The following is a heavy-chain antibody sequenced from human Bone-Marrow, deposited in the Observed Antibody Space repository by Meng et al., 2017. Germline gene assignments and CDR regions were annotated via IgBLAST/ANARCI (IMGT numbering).Heavy chain of an antibody. V-gene: IGHV3-9*01. Sequence: GGSLRLSCVAPGFTFDSYAMHWVRQVPGKGLEWVSGITWNSGSIGYADSVKGRFTISRDNAKNSLHLQMNSLRPDDTAFYYCAKDGQRPFWGQGTLVTVSS. D-gene: IGHD6-25*01. J-gene: IGHJ4*02. CDR2: ITWNSGSI. CDR3: AKDGQRPF. CDR1: GFTFDSYA.